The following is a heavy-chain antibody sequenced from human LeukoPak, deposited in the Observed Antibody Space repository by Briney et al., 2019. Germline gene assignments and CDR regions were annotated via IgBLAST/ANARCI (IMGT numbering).Heavy chain of an antibody. CDR2: INHSGST. CDR3: ARAPGPVPRRMDV. CDR1: GGSFSGYY. J-gene: IGHJ6*02. V-gene: IGHV4-34*01. Sequence: SETLSLTCAVYGGSFSGYYWSWTRQPPGKGLEWIGEINHSGSTNYNPSLKSRVTISVDTSKNQFSLKLSSVTAADTAVYYCARAPGPVPRRMDVWGQGTTVTVSS.